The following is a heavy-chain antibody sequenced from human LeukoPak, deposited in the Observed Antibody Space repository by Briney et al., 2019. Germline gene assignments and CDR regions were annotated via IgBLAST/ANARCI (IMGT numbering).Heavy chain of an antibody. V-gene: IGHV3-30*18. D-gene: IGHD2/OR15-2a*01. Sequence: GRSLRLSCAASGFTFSSYGMHWVRQAPGKGLEWVAVISYDGSNKYYADSVKGRFTISRDNSKNTLYLQMNSLRAEDTAVYYCAKDNTASSPGGDYWGQGTLVTVYS. CDR2: ISYDGSNK. CDR3: AKDNTASSPGGDY. CDR1: GFTFSSYG. J-gene: IGHJ4*02.